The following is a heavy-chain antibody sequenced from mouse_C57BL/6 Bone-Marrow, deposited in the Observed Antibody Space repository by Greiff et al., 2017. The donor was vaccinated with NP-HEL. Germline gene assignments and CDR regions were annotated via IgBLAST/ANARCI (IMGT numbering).Heavy chain of an antibody. CDR2: IAPENGDT. V-gene: IGHV14-4*01. J-gene: IGHJ2*01. CDR3: TTGYYYYGSSYFDY. CDR1: GFNIKDDY. D-gene: IGHD1-1*01. Sequence: VQLKESGAELVRPGASVKLSCTASGFNIKDDYMHWVKQRPEQGLEWIGWIAPENGDTEYASKFPGKATITADTSSNTAYLQLSSLTAEDTAVYYCTTGYYYYGSSYFDYWGQGTTLTVSS.